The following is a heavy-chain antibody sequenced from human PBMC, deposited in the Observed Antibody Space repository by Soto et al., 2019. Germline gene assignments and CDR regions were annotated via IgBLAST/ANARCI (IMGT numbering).Heavy chain of an antibody. Sequence: QVQLQQSGPGLVKPSQTLSLTCVISGDSVSSNSVGWHWIRQSPSRGLEWLGRTYYRSKWYNDYAVSVKSRIIINSDTSKNQFSLQLTSVTPEDTAVYYCTRIRNWANAFWGQGTLVTVSS. CDR2: TYYRSKWYN. D-gene: IGHD7-27*01. J-gene: IGHJ4*02. CDR1: GDSVSSNSVG. CDR3: TRIRNWANAF. V-gene: IGHV6-1*01.